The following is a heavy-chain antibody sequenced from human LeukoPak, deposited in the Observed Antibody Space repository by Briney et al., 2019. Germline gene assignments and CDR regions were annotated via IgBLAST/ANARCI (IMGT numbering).Heavy chain of an antibody. Sequence: SETLSLTCAVYGGSFSGYYWSWIRQPPGKGLEWIGEINHSGSTNYNPSLKSRVTISVDTSKNQFSLKLSSVTAADTAVYYCARAPSSGWYGDWGQGTLVTVSS. D-gene: IGHD6-19*01. CDR3: ARAPSSGWYGD. CDR1: GGSFSGYY. V-gene: IGHV4-34*01. CDR2: INHSGST. J-gene: IGHJ4*02.